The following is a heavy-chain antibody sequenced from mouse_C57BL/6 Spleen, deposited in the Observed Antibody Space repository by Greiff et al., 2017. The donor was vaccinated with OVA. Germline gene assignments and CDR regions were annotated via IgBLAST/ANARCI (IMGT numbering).Heavy chain of an antibody. Sequence: QVQLQQPGAELVMPGASVKLSCKASGYTFTSYWMHWVKQRPGQGLEWIGEIDPSDSYTNYNQKFKGKSILTVDKSSSTAYMQLSSLTSEDSAVYYCARSGPDYYGSSYGGFAYWGQGTLVTVSA. V-gene: IGHV1-69*01. J-gene: IGHJ3*01. CDR2: IDPSDSYT. D-gene: IGHD1-1*01. CDR1: GYTFTSYW. CDR3: ARSGPDYYGSSYGGFAY.